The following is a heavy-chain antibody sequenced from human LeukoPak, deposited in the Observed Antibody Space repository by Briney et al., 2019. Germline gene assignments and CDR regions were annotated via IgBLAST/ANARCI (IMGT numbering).Heavy chain of an antibody. J-gene: IGHJ4*02. V-gene: IGHV4-4*02. CDR1: GVSITYSNW. CDR3: AGDLGYQLLY. Sequence: SETLSLTCAVSGVSITYSNWWSWVRQPPGKGLGWIGEIHDGGGFHCNPLLKGRVAMSMDRSQNQFSLRLSSVTAADTAVYYCAGDLGYQLLYWGQGIQVTVSS. CDR2: IHDGGGF. D-gene: IGHD2-2*01.